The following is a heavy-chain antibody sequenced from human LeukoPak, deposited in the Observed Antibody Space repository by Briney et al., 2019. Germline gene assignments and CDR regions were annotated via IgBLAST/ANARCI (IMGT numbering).Heavy chain of an antibody. CDR1: GYTFTSYD. V-gene: IGHV1-8*03. CDR3: ARVLIDSSGYYGWFDP. J-gene: IGHJ5*02. CDR2: MNPNSGNT. Sequence: ASVKVSCKASGYTFTSYDINWVRQATGQGLEWMGWMNPNSGNTGYAQKFQGRVTITRNTSISTAYMELSSLRSEDTAVYYCARVLIDSSGYYGWFDPWGQGTLVTVSS. D-gene: IGHD3-22*01.